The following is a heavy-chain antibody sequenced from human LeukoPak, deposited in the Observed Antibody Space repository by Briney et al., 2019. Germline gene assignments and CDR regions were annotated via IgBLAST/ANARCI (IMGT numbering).Heavy chain of an antibody. CDR1: GGTFSSYA. CDR3: AREAAAGSFDY. D-gene: IGHD6-13*01. CDR2: IIPILGIA. V-gene: IGHV1-69*04. Sequence: SVKVSCKASGGTFSSYAISWVRQAPGQGLEWMGRIIPILGIANYAQRFQGRVTITADKSTSTAYMELSSLRSEDTAVYYCAREAAAGSFDYWGQGTLVTVSS. J-gene: IGHJ4*02.